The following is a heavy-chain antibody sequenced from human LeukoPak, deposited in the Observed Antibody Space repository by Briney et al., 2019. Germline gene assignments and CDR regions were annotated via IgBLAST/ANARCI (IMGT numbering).Heavy chain of an antibody. CDR2: VSDSGRNT. D-gene: IGHD3-22*01. CDR3: AREYHDSSGYLDY. CDR1: GFTFRRYG. Sequence: GGSLRLSCAASGFTFRRYGMTLVRQAPGKGLHWVSSVSDSGRNTYYADSVKGRFTISRDNSRNTLYLQMNSLRAEDTAVYYCAREYHDSSGYLDYWGQGTLVTVSS. J-gene: IGHJ4*02. V-gene: IGHV3-23*01.